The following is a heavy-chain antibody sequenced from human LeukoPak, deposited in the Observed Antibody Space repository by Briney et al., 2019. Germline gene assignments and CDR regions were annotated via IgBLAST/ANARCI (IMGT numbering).Heavy chain of an antibody. V-gene: IGHV4-34*01. J-gene: IGHJ4*02. CDR2: INHSGST. CDR3: ASVSNDY. Sequence: PSETLSLTCAVYGGSFSGYYWSWIRQPPGKGLEWIGEINHSGSTNYNPSLKSRVTISIDTSKNQFSLKLSSVTAADTAVYYCASVSNDYWGRGTLVTVSS. D-gene: IGHD5/OR15-5a*01. CDR1: GGSFSGYY.